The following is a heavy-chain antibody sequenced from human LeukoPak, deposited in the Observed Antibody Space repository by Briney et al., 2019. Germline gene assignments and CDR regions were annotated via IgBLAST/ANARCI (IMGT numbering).Heavy chain of an antibody. CDR3: ARGRYGVGANTLDY. D-gene: IGHD1-26*01. J-gene: IGHJ4*02. V-gene: IGHV1-2*04. CDR2: INPNSGGT. Sequence: ASVKVSCKASGYTFTGYYMHWVRQAPGQGLEWMGWINPNSGGTNYAQKFQGWVTTTRDTSISTAYMELSRLRSDDTAVYYCARGRYGVGANTLDYWGQGTLVTVSS. CDR1: GYTFTGYY.